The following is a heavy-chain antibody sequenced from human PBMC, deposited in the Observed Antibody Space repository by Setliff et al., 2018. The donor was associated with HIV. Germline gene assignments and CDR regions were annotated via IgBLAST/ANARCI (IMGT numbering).Heavy chain of an antibody. CDR1: GFPFESHW. CDR2: ISGDGTRT. CDR3: VRDRIEGRTVFDT. Sequence: GESLQISCAASGFPFESHWMHWVRQSPGKGLVWISRISGDGTRTAYADSAKGRFTISRDNAANTLYLQVDGLRGEDSAVYYCVRDRIEGRTVFDTWGLGTLVTVSS. D-gene: IGHD2-8*02. J-gene: IGHJ4*02. V-gene: IGHV3-74*01.